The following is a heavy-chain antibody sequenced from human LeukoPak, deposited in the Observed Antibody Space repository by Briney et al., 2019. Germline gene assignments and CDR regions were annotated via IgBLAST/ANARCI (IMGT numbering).Heavy chain of an antibody. CDR2: ICGYDGNA. CDR3: ARDQWEPHFDY. CDR1: GYKFTSYG. J-gene: IGHJ4*02. Sequence: ASVKVSCKTSGYKFTSYGISWVRQAPRQRLEWMGRICGYDGNAEYVEKFQGRVTMTTDTSTNTGYMEVRSLRSDDTAVYYCARDQWEPHFDYWGQGTLVIVSS. V-gene: IGHV1-18*01. D-gene: IGHD1-26*01.